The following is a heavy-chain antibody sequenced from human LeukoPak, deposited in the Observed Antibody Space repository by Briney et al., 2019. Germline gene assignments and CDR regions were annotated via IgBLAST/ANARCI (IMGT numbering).Heavy chain of an antibody. CDR1: GGSFSGYY. CDR2: INHSGST. Sequence: SETLSLTCAVYGGSFSGYYWSWIRQPPGKGLEWIGEINHSGSTNYNPSLKSRVTISVDPSKNQFSLKLSSVTAADTAVYYCARGINYGGNSMRWFDPWGQGTLVTVSS. D-gene: IGHD4-23*01. CDR3: ARGINYGGNSMRWFDP. J-gene: IGHJ5*02. V-gene: IGHV4-34*01.